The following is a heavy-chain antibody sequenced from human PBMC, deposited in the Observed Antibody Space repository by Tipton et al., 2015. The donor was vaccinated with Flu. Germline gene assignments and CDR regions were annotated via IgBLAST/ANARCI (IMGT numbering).Heavy chain of an antibody. CDR2: INPSGGTT. D-gene: IGHD3-22*01. J-gene: IGHJ4*02. CDR3: ARDGDSSGSMDY. CDR1: GYTFISYY. Sequence: QLVQSGAEVKKPGASVKVSCRASGYTFISYYIHWVRQAPGQGLEWMGLINPSGGTTDYAQRLQGRVTLTRDTSTSTLYMELSSLRSEDTAVYYCARDGDSSGSMDYWGQGTLVTVSS. V-gene: IGHV1-46*04.